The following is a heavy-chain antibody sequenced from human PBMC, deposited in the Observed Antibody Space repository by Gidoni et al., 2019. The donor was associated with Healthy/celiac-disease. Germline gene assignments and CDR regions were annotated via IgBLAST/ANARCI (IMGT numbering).Heavy chain of an antibody. V-gene: IGHV3-48*03. CDR2: ISSSGSTI. CDR1: GSTFSSYE. CDR3: ARSLVRGVLSPFDY. D-gene: IGHD3-10*01. J-gene: IGHJ4*02. Sequence: EVQLVDSGGGLVQPGGSLRLSCVASGSTFSSYEMNWVRQAPGKGLEWVSYISSSGSTIYYADSVKGRFTISRDNAKNSLYLQMNSLRAEDTAVYYCARSLVRGVLSPFDYWGQGTLVTVSS.